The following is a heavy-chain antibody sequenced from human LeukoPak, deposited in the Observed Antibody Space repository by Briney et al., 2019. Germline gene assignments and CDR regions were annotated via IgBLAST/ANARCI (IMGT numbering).Heavy chain of an antibody. CDR3: YGEGY. Sequence: PGGSLRLSCAVSGSRFDNYAMSWVRQAPGKGLDWVSTISATGDSTYYADSVKGRFTVSRDNSKNTVYLQLNSLSAEDTAVYYCYGEGYWGQGTLVTVSS. CDR1: GSRFDNYA. V-gene: IGHV3-23*01. D-gene: IGHD4/OR15-4a*01. CDR2: ISATGDST. J-gene: IGHJ4*02.